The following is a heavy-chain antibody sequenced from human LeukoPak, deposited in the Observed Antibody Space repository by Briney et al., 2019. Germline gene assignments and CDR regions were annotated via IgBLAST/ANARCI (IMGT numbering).Heavy chain of an antibody. V-gene: IGHV4-59*01. Sequence: SETLSLTCTVSGGSINNYYWTWIRQPPGKGLEWIGYIYYSGSTNYNPSLKSRVTISVDTSKNQFSLKLSSVTAADTAVYYCARVSVAARPRRYAFDIWGQGTMVTVSS. CDR3: ARVSVAARPRRYAFDI. J-gene: IGHJ3*02. CDR1: GGSINNYY. CDR2: IYYSGST. D-gene: IGHD6-6*01.